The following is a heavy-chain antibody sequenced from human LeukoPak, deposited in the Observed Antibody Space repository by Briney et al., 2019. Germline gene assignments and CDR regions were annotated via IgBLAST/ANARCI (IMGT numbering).Heavy chain of an antibody. CDR2: VYSDDTT. D-gene: IGHD1-26*01. J-gene: IGHJ4*02. CDR3: ARGGGYYAIDY. V-gene: IGHV3-53*01. Sequence: GGSLRLSCEASGFTVNSNYMNWVRQAPGKGLEWVSVVYSDDTTYYADSVRGRLTISRDNSKNTLYLQMNNLRAEDTAVYYCARGGGYYAIDYWGQGTLVTVSS. CDR1: GFTVNSNY.